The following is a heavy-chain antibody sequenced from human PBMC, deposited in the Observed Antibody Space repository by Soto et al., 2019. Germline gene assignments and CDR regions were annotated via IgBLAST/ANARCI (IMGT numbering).Heavy chain of an antibody. CDR3: ANIPDYYDSSGYSY. J-gene: IGHJ4*02. Sequence: GPPVKVSCKASGGTFSSYAISWVRQAPGQGLEWMGGIIPIFGTANYAQKFQGRVTITADKSTSTAYMELSSLRSEDTAVYYCANIPDYYDSSGYSYWGQGTLVTVSS. CDR1: GGTFSSYA. D-gene: IGHD3-22*01. CDR2: IIPIFGTA. V-gene: IGHV1-69*06.